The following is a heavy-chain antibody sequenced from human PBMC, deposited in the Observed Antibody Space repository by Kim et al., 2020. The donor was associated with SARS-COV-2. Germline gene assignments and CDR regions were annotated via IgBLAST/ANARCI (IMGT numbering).Heavy chain of an antibody. CDR3: ARERRGVATLGY. J-gene: IGHJ4*02. D-gene: IGHD5-12*01. V-gene: IGHV4-4*07. Sequence: YNPSLKSRVTMSVDTSKNQFSLKLSSVTAAGTAVYYCARERRGVATLGYWGQGTLVTVSS.